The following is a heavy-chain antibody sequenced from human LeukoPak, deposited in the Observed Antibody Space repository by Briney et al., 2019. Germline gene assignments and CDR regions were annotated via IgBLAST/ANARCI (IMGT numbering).Heavy chain of an antibody. CDR2: INPSGGST. CDR3: ASELMVGGDY. CDR1: GYTFSSHS. D-gene: IGHD2-8*01. Sequence: ASVKVACKTSGYTFSSHSMNWVRQAPGQGLEWMGIINPSGGSTSYAQKFQGRVTMTRDTSTSTVYMELSSLRSEDTAVYYCASELMVGGDYWGQGTLVTVSS. V-gene: IGHV1-46*01. J-gene: IGHJ4*02.